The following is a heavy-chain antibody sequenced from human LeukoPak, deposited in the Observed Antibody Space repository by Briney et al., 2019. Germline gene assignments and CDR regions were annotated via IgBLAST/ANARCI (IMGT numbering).Heavy chain of an antibody. CDR2: FDPEDGET. CDR3: ARTYCSSTSCLTRYYYYYGMDV. V-gene: IGHV1-24*01. CDR1: GYTLTELS. Sequence: ASVKVSCKVSGYTLTELSMHWVRQAPGKGLEWMGGFDPEDGETIYAQKFQGRVTMTEDTSTDTAYMELSSLRSEDTAVYYCARTYCSSTSCLTRYYYYYGMDVWGQGTTVTVSS. J-gene: IGHJ6*02. D-gene: IGHD2-2*01.